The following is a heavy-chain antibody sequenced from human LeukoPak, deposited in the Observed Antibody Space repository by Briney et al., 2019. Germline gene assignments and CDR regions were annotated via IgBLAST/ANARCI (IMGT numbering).Heavy chain of an antibody. D-gene: IGHD6-19*01. J-gene: IGHJ1*01. CDR3: AKDPAVANTARRFQH. Sequence: GRSLRLSCAASGFTFDDYAMHWVRQAPGKGLEWVSGISWNSGSIGYADSVKGRFTISRDNAKNSLYLQMNSLRVEDTAVYYCAKDPAVANTARRFQHWGQGTLVTVTS. CDR1: GFTFDDYA. V-gene: IGHV3-9*01. CDR2: ISWNSGSI.